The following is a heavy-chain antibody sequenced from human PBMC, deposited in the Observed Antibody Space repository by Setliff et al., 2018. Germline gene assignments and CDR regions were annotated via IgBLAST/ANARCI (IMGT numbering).Heavy chain of an antibody. J-gene: IGHJ6*03. V-gene: IGHV4-59*01. CDR2: IFFGGST. Sequence: TSETLSLTCTVSGVSITSDYWSWIRQSPGKGLEWIAYIFFGGSTTYNPSLTGRVTMSVETSKNQFSLRLTSLTAADTAVYYCARLLRERPSLQPNYYYYMDVWGKGTTVTVS. CDR1: GVSITSDY. D-gene: IGHD3-3*01. CDR3: ARLLRERPSLQPNYYYYMDV.